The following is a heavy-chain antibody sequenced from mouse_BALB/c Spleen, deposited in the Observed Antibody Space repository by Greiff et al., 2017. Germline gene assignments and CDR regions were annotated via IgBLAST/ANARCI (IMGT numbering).Heavy chain of an antibody. CDR3: ARDYGSSPWFAY. CDR2: ISYSGST. V-gene: IGHV3-2*02. CDR1: GYSITSDYA. Sequence: ESGPGLVKPSQSLSLTCTVTGYSITSDYAWNWIRQFPGNRLEWMGYISYSGSTSYNPSLKSRISITRDTSKNQFFLQLNSVTTEDTATYYCARDYGSSPWFAYWGQGTLVTVSA. J-gene: IGHJ3*01. D-gene: IGHD1-1*01.